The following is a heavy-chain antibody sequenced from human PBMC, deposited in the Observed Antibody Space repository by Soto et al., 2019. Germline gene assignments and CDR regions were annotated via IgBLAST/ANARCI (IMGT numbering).Heavy chain of an antibody. CDR1: GYTFFTYD. CDR3: ARHHGPTTSENWFDP. D-gene: IGHD5-12*01. Sequence: QVPLVQSGVEVKTPGASVKVSCQASGYTFFTYDIIWVRQAPGQGLEWMGWISTYSGDTKYSQKFQGRVTMTTDTSTTTAYLELRSMRSDDTAVYYCARHHGPTTSENWFDPWGQGTLVTVSS. J-gene: IGHJ5*02. CDR2: ISTYSGDT. V-gene: IGHV1-18*01.